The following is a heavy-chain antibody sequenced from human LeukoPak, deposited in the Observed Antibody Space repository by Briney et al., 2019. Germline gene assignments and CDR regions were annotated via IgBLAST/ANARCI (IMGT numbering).Heavy chain of an antibody. Sequence: GGSLRLSCAASGFTFRDYAMSWVRQAPGKGLEWVSVISGSGATTHYADSVKGRFTISRDNSKNTVYLQLNSLRAEDTAIYYCATDYYDRRGDYTVDYWGQGTLVTVSS. CDR3: ATDYYDRRGDYTVDY. D-gene: IGHD3-22*01. J-gene: IGHJ4*02. V-gene: IGHV3-23*01. CDR2: ISGSGATT. CDR1: GFTFRDYA.